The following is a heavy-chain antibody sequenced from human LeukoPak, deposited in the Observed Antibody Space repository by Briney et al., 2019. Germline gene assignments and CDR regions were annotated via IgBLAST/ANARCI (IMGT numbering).Heavy chain of an antibody. D-gene: IGHD3-22*01. V-gene: IGHV1-2*02. CDR1: GYTFTGYY. CDR3: ADFYYDRAGDAFDI. J-gene: IGHJ3*02. Sequence: ASVKVSCKASGYTFTGYYIHWVRQAPGQGLEWMGWINPNSGGTSYAQKFQGRVTMTRDTSISTAYMELSSLRSDDTAVYYCADFYYDRAGDAFDIWGQGTMVTVSS. CDR2: INPNSGGT.